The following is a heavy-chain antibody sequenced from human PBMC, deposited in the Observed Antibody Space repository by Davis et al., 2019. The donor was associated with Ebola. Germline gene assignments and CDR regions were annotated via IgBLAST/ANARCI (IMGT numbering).Heavy chain of an antibody. J-gene: IGHJ5*02. CDR1: GFTFTRSA. CDR2: IVVGSGNT. CDR3: AAGGTGGADNWFDP. Sequence: SVKVSCKPSGFTFTRSAVQWVRQARGQRLESIGWIVVGSGNTNYAQKFQGRVTITRDMSTRTAYMELNSLTSEDTAVYYCAAGGTGGADNWFDPWGQGTLVTVSS. D-gene: IGHD7-27*01. V-gene: IGHV1-58*01.